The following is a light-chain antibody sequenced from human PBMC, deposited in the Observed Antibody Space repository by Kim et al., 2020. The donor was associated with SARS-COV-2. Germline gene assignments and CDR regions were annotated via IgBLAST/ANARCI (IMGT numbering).Light chain of an antibody. J-gene: IGKJ2*01. V-gene: IGKV1-5*03. CDR1: QSISSW. CDR3: QQYNSYLHT. CDR2: KAS. Sequence: DIQMTQSPSTLSASVGDRITITCRASQSISSWLAWYQQKPGKAPKVLIYKASSLESGVPSRFSGSGSGTEFTLTISSLQPDDFATYYCQQYNSYLHTFGQGTKLE.